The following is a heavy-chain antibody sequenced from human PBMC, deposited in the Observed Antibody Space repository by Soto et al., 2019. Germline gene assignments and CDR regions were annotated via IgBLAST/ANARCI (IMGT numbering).Heavy chain of an antibody. Sequence: QITLKESGPTLVKPTQTLTLTCTFSGFSLGTSGVGVGWIRQPPGKALEWLAFIYWNDDKRYNPSLKSRLTIIKDTSRNQVVLTLTNMDPVDTATYYGAHRQRYDWNDGGWFDPWGQGTLVTVSS. J-gene: IGHJ5*02. D-gene: IGHD1-20*01. CDR1: GFSLGTSGVG. V-gene: IGHV2-5*01. CDR3: AHRQRYDWNDGGWFDP. CDR2: IYWNDDK.